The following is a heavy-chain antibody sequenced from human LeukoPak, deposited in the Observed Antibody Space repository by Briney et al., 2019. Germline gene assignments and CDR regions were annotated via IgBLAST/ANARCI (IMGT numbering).Heavy chain of an antibody. CDR2: IHYSGTT. D-gene: IGHD2-2*01. CDR1: GGSISNYY. CDR3: ARASKYCSSTSCYDYYYYMDV. J-gene: IGHJ6*03. Sequence: SETLSLTCTVSGGSISNYYWSWIRQPPGKRLEWVGSIHYSGTTFYNPTLKSRVTMSVETSKNQFSLNLTSVTATDAAVYYCARASKYCSSTSCYDYYYYMDVWGKGTTVTVSS. V-gene: IGHV4-59*12.